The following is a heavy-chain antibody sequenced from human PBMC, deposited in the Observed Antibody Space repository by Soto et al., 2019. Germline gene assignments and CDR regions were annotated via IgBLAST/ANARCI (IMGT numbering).Heavy chain of an antibody. CDR2: IIPIFGTA. Sequence: QVQLVQSGAEVKKPGSSVKVSCKASGGTFSRYAISWVRQAPGQGLEWMGGIIPIFGTANYAQKFQGRVTITADESTSTAYMELSSLRSEDTAVYYCARDVGEGFSHSGSYYPFDYWGPGTLVTVSS. CDR3: ARDVGEGFSHSGSYYPFDY. V-gene: IGHV1-69*01. CDR1: GGTFSRYA. J-gene: IGHJ4*02. D-gene: IGHD1-26*01.